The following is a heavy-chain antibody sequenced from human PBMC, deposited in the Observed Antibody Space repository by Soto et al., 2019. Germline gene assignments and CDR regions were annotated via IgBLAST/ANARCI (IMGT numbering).Heavy chain of an antibody. V-gene: IGHV4-38-2*01. Sequence: SETLSLTCAVSGFFISSGNYWGLIRKPPGKGLEWIGSIFHGGNTYYNPSLKSRVTISVDMSKNQFSLKLNSVTAADTAVYYCARARWYDAFDVWGQGTVVTVSS. D-gene: IGHD2-15*01. J-gene: IGHJ3*01. CDR1: GFFISSGNY. CDR3: ARARWYDAFDV. CDR2: IFHGGNT.